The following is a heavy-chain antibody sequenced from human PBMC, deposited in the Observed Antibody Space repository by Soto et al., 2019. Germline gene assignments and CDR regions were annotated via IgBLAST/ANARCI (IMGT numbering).Heavy chain of an antibody. CDR2: ISAYNGNT. CDR1: GYTFTSYG. J-gene: IGHJ3*02. Sequence: ASVKVSCKASGYTFTSYGISGVRQAPGQGLEGMGWISAYNGNTNYAQKLQGRVTMTTDTSTSTAYMELRSLRSDDTAVYYCARDYFVVDPAAPNPDAFDIWGQGTMVTVSS. V-gene: IGHV1-18*04. CDR3: ARDYFVVDPAAPNPDAFDI. D-gene: IGHD2-2*01.